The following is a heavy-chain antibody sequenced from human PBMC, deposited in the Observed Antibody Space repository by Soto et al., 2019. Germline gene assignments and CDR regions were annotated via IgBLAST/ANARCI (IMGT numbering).Heavy chain of an antibody. Sequence: LSLTCTVSRGTISGGSYYWGWIRQPPGKGVKWIGSIYYSGSTYYNPSLKSRVTISVDTSKNQFSLKRSSVTAADTAVDYCARLSFYTMGYPSYPHDFWGQG. V-gene: IGHV4-39*01. D-gene: IGHD3-10*01. CDR2: IYYSGST. J-gene: IGHJ5*01. CDR3: ARLSFYTMGYPSYPHDF. CDR1: RGTISGGSYY.